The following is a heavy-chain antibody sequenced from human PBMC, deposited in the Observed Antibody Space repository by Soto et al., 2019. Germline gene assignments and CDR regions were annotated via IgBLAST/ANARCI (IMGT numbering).Heavy chain of an antibody. J-gene: IGHJ4*02. CDR1: GGSISSGCYY. CDR3: ARVRGGGPFDD. CDR2: IYYSGST. V-gene: IGHV4-31*03. D-gene: IGHD1-26*01. Sequence: PSETLALICTVSGGSISSGCYYWSWIRQHPGKGLEWIGYIYYSGSTYYNPYLKSRVTISVDTSKNQFSLKLTSVNAADTAVYYCARVRGGGPFDDWGQGTLVTVSS.